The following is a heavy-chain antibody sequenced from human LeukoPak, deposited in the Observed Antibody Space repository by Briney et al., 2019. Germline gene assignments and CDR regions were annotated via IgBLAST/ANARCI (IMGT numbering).Heavy chain of an antibody. J-gene: IGHJ4*02. V-gene: IGHV4-39*07. Sequence: PSETLSLTCTVSGGSISSSSYYWGWIRQPPGKGLEWIGSIYYSGSTYYNPSLKSRVTISVDTSKNQFSLKLSSVTAADTAVYYCASLYYDSSGYYLLRDYWGQGTLVTVSS. CDR2: IYYSGST. CDR1: GGSISSSSYY. D-gene: IGHD3-22*01. CDR3: ASLYYDSSGYYLLRDY.